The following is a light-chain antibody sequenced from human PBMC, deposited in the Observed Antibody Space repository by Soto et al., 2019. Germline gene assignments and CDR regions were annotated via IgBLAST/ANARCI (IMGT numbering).Light chain of an antibody. CDR2: GAS. V-gene: IGKV3-20*01. CDR1: QSVSSSS. CDR3: QQYGSSQT. J-gene: IGKJ4*01. Sequence: EIVLTQSPGTLSLSPGERATLSCRASQSVSSSSLAWYQQKPGQAPRLLIYGASSRATGIPDRFSGSGSGTDFTLTISRLEPEDFAVYYCQQYGSSQTFGGGTKVEIK.